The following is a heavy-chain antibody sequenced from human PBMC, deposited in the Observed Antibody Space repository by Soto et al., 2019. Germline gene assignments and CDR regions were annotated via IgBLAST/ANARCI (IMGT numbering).Heavy chain of an antibody. CDR1: GFTFRNNA. CDR2: ITGSGRDT. J-gene: IGHJ4*02. CDR3: AKNGLDNSPSAIDS. D-gene: IGHD2-8*01. Sequence: GGSLRLSCAASGFTFRNNALSWVRQAPGKGLDWVSGITGSGRDTYYADSVKGRFTISRDKSKNMVFLQMNSLRAEDTALYYCAKNGLDNSPSAIDSWGPGTLVTVSS. V-gene: IGHV3-23*01.